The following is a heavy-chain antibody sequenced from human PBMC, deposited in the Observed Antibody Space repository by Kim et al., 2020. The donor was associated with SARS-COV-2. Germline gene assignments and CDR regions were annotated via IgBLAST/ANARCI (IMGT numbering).Heavy chain of an antibody. V-gene: IGHV1-3*01. J-gene: IGHJ4*02. D-gene: IGHD6-19*01. Sequence: QKCQGRGTITRDTSASTAYMELSSLGSEDTAVYYCARRGGAVAGPYFDYWGQGTLVTVSS. CDR3: ARRGGAVAGPYFDY.